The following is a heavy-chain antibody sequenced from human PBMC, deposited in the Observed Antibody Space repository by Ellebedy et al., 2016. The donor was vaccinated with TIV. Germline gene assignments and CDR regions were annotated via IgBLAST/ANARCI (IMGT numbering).Heavy chain of an antibody. J-gene: IGHJ4*02. CDR1: GGSISSYY. V-gene: IGHV4-59*01. CDR3: ARVPTASFIEYFDY. CDR2: IKYSGST. D-gene: IGHD1-1*01. Sequence: MPSETLSLTCTVSGGSISSYYWSWIRQPPGKGLEWIGYIKYSGSTNYNPSLNSRVTISVDTSRNQSSLKLTSVTAADTAVYYCARVPTASFIEYFDYWGQGALVTVSS.